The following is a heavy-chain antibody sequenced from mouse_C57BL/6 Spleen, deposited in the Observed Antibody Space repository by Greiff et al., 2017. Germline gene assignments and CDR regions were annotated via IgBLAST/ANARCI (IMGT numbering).Heavy chain of an antibody. CDR2: IWTGGGT. V-gene: IGHV2-9-1*01. CDR3: SRNFLGGNYFDY. CDR1: GFSLTSYA. J-gene: IGHJ2*01. Sequence: VQGVESGPGLVAPSQSLSITCTVSGFSLTSYAISWVRQPPGTGLEWLGVIWTGGGTNSNSAPKSRLSISKDNSKSQVFLKMNSLQTDDTARYYCSRNFLGGNYFDYWGQGTTLTVSS.